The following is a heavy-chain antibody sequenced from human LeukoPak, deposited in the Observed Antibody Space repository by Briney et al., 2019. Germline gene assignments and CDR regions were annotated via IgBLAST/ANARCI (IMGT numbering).Heavy chain of an antibody. D-gene: IGHD6-13*01. CDR3: AREEKQQTFYYHYYMDV. CDR1: GGSISSYY. V-gene: IGHV4-4*07. Sequence: SETLSLTCTVSGGSISSYYWSWLRQPAGKGLEWIGRIYTSGSTNYNPSLKSRVTMSVDTSKNQFSLKLSSVPAADTAVYYCAREEKQQTFYYHYYMDVWGKGTTVTVSS. J-gene: IGHJ6*03. CDR2: IYTSGST.